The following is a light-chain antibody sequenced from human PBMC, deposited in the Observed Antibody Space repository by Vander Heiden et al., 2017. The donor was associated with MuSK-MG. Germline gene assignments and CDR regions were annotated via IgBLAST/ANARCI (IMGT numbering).Light chain of an antibody. CDR1: QSISSY. V-gene: IGKV1-39*01. J-gene: IGKJ1*01. CDR3: RQSDTASWT. CDR2: AAS. Sequence: DIQMTQSPSSLSASVGDRVTITCRASQSISSYLNWYQQKPGKAPKLLIYAASSLESGVPSRFSGSGSGTDFTLTIRSLQPEDFATYYCRQSDTASWTFGQGTKVEIK.